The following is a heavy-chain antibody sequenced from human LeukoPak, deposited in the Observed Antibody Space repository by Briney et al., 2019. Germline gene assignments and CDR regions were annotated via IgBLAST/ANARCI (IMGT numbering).Heavy chain of an antibody. CDR1: GGTFSRDA. CDR2: VIPNFGTA. D-gene: IGHD1-1*01. V-gene: IGHV1-69*13. CDR3: ARAQVQLERGDAFGI. Sequence: ASVKVSCKTSGGTFSRDAISWVRQAPGQGLEWMGGVIPNFGTANYAQKFQGRVTITADESTSTAYMELSSLRSEDTAVYYCARAQVQLERGDAFGIWGQGTMVTVSS. J-gene: IGHJ3*02.